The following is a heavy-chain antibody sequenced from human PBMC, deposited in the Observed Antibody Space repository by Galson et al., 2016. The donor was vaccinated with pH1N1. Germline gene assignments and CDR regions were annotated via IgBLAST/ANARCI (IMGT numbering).Heavy chain of an antibody. CDR3: ARVRYYDSSGYYHEDY. J-gene: IGHJ4*02. CDR2: ISAYNGNT. CDR1: GYTFTNYG. V-gene: IGHV1-18*01. Sequence: SVKVSCKASGYTFTNYGISRVRQAPGQGLEWMGWISAYNGNTNYAQKLQGRVTMTTDTSTSTAYMELRSLRSDDTAVYYCARVRYYDSSGYYHEDYWGQGTLVTVSS. D-gene: IGHD3-22*01.